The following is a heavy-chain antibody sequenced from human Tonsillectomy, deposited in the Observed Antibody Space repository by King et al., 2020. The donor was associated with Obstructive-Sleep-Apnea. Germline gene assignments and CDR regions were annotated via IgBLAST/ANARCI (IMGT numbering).Heavy chain of an antibody. CDR2: IYYSGST. J-gene: IGHJ5*02. V-gene: IGHV4-39*07. Sequence: QLQESGPGLMKPSETLSLTCTVSGGSISSNSYFWGWIRQPPGKGLEWIGSIYYSGSTYYNPSLKSRVTLSVDTSKNQFSLKLRSVTAADTAVYYCARPNYYGSGMENWFDPWGQGTLVTVSS. CDR1: GGSISSNSYF. CDR3: ARPNYYGSGMENWFDP. D-gene: IGHD3-10*01.